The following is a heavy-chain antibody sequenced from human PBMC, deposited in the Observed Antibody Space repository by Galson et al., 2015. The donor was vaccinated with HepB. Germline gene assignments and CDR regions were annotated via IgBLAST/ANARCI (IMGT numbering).Heavy chain of an antibody. V-gene: IGHV3-33*08. CDR3: ARAQITMMTGYFDS. Sequence: SLRLSCAASGFSFSTYWMSWVRQAPGKGLEWVAGIWFDGSSTSYGDSVKGRFTISRENSENTLYLQMNSLRAEDTAVYYCARAQITMMTGYFDSWGQGTLVTVSS. CDR1: GFSFSTYW. J-gene: IGHJ4*02. CDR2: IWFDGSST. D-gene: IGHD3-22*01.